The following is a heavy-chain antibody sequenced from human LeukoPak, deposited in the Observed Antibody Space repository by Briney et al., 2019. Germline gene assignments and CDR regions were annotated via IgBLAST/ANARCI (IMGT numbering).Heavy chain of an antibody. J-gene: IGHJ5*02. Sequence: ASVTVSCKASGYTFTSYYMHWVRQAPGQGLEWMGIINPSGGSTVYAQKFQGRVTMTRDTSTSTVYMELSSLRSDDTAVYYCVVYCSGWYPWGQGTLVTVSS. CDR3: VVYCSGWYP. CDR1: GYTFTSYY. V-gene: IGHV1-46*01. CDR2: INPSGGST. D-gene: IGHD6-19*01.